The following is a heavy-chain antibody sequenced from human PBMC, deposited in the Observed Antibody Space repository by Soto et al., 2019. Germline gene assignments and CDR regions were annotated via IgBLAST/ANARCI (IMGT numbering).Heavy chain of an antibody. CDR3: ARALDTAMVKYYYGMDV. D-gene: IGHD5-18*01. V-gene: IGHV3-30-3*01. Sequence: ESGGGVVQPGRSLRLSCAASGFTFSSYAIHWVRQAPGKGLEWVAVISYDGSNKYYADSVKGRFTISRDNSKNTLYLQMNSLRAEDTAVYYCARALDTAMVKYYYGMDVWGQGTTVTVSS. CDR1: GFTFSSYA. CDR2: ISYDGSNK. J-gene: IGHJ6*02.